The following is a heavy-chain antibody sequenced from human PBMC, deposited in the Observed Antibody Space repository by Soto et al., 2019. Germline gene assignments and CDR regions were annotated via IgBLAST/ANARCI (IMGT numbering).Heavy chain of an antibody. CDR3: ASESILTGYYSHYYYYGMDV. D-gene: IGHD3-9*01. V-gene: IGHV1-69*02. Sequence: SVKACCKASGGTFSSYTISWVRQAPGQGLEWMGRIIPILGIANYAQKFQGRVTITADKSTSTAYTELSSLRSEDTAVYYCASESILTGYYSHYYYYGMDVWGQ. J-gene: IGHJ6*02. CDR1: GGTFSSYT. CDR2: IIPILGIA.